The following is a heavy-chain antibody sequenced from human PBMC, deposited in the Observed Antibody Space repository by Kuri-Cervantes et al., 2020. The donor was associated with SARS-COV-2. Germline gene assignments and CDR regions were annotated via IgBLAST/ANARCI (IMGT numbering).Heavy chain of an antibody. CDR1: GGSFSGYY. J-gene: IGHJ6*03. Sequence: SETLSLTCAVYGGSFSGYYWSWIRQPPGKGLEWIGEINHSGSTNYNPSLKSRVTMSVDTSKNQFSLNLTSVTAADTAVYYCARLRRHNNAWFVTGYYTDVWGKGTTVTVSS. D-gene: IGHD3-10*01. V-gene: IGHV4-34*01. CDR3: ARLRRHNNAWFVTGYYTDV. CDR2: INHSGST.